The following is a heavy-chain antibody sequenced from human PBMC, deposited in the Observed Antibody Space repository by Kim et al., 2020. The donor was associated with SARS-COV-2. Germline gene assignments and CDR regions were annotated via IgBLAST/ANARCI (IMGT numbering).Heavy chain of an antibody. Sequence: GGSLRLSCAASGFTFGGYAMHWVRQAPGKGLECVSGMTRNGVCTYKEDLVKGSFTISRDNSKNTLYLQMSSLRAEDTAVYYCVKLSDILTGSPAYYFDYWGQGTLVTVSS. CDR1: GFTFGGYA. J-gene: IGHJ4*02. CDR3: VKLSDILTGSPAYYFDY. CDR2: MTRNGVCT. D-gene: IGHD3-9*01. V-gene: IGHV3-64D*06.